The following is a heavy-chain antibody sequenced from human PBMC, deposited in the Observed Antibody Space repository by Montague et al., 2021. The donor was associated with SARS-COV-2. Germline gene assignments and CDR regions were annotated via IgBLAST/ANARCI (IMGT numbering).Heavy chain of an antibody. V-gene: IGHV3-7*01. Sequence: SLRLSCAASGFTFSSYWMSWVRQAPGKGLEWVANIKQDGSEKYYVDSVKGRFTISRDNAKNSLYLQMNSLRAEDTAMYYCCAVLSPYYYGMDVWGQGTTVTVSS. CDR3: CAVLSPYYYGMDV. J-gene: IGHJ6*02. CDR1: GFTFSSYW. CDR2: IKQDGSEK.